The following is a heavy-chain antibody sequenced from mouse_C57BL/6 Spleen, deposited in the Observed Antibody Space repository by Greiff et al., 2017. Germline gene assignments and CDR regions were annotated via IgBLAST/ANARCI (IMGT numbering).Heavy chain of an antibody. CDR1: GYSITSGYY. CDR2: ISYDGSN. Sequence: DVKLQESGPGLVKPSQSLSLTCSVTGYSITSGYYWNWIRQFPGNKLEWMGYISYDGSNNYNPSLKNRISITRDTSKNQFFLKLNSVTTEDTATYYCARVHYGSRYYFDYWGQGTTLTVSS. D-gene: IGHD1-1*01. V-gene: IGHV3-6*01. J-gene: IGHJ2*01. CDR3: ARVHYGSRYYFDY.